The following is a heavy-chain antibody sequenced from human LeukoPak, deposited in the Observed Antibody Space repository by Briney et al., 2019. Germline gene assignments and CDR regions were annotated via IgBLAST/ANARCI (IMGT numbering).Heavy chain of an antibody. D-gene: IGHD2-15*01. J-gene: IGHJ3*02. V-gene: IGHV4-30-4*01. CDR2: IYDSGST. CDR3: ARVCSGGSCYGAFDI. Sequence: SETLSLTCTVSGASIRSGDYYWSWIRQPPGKGLEWIGYIYDSGSTYYNPSLKSRITISVDTSENRFSLKLSSVTATDTAVYYCARVCSGGSCYGAFDIWGQGKMVTVSS. CDR1: GASIRSGDYY.